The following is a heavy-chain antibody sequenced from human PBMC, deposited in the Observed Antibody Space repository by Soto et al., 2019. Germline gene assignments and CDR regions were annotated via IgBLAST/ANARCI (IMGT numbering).Heavy chain of an antibody. V-gene: IGHV3-53*01. CDR3: ARDLRITFGGVWVWDAFDI. CDR1: GFTVSSNY. Sequence: EVQLVESGGGLIQPGGSLRLSCAASGFTVSSNYMSWVRQAPGKGLEWVSVIYSGGSTYYADSVKGRFTISRDNSKNTLYLQMNSLRAEDTAVYYCARDLRITFGGVWVWDAFDIWGQGTMVTGCS. CDR2: IYSGGST. J-gene: IGHJ3*02. D-gene: IGHD3-16*01.